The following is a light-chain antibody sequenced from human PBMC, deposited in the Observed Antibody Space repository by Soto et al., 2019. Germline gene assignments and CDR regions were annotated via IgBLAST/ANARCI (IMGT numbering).Light chain of an antibody. CDR2: GAS. CDR1: QYIGDF. V-gene: IGKV1-39*01. Sequence: DIDMTQSPSSLSASVGDRVTITCRASQYIGDFLNWYQQTPGKAPKLLIFGASNLHIGVPSRFSGSGSGTEFTLTINNLQREDFATYYCQESFFTPGTFGRGTKVDIK. CDR3: QESFFTPGT. J-gene: IGKJ1*01.